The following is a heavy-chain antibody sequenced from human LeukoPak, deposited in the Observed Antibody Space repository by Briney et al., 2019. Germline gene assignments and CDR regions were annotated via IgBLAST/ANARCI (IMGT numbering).Heavy chain of an antibody. Sequence: GASVKVSCKASGYTFTSYGISWVRQAPGQGLEWMGWISAYNGNTNYAQKLQGRVTMTTDTSTSTAYMELSSLRSEDTAVYYCARDGEKAIFGVAIPYNWFDPWGQGTLVTVSS. V-gene: IGHV1-18*01. CDR3: ARDGEKAIFGVAIPYNWFDP. J-gene: IGHJ5*02. CDR2: ISAYNGNT. CDR1: GYTFTSYG. D-gene: IGHD3-3*01.